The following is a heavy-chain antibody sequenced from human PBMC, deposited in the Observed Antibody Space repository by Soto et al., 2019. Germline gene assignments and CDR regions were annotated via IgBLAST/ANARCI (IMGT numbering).Heavy chain of an antibody. J-gene: IGHJ5*02. D-gene: IGHD3-16*01. Sequence: GGSLRLSCAASGFTFSSFEMNWVRQAPGKGLEWVSYISTSGSAKYYADFVKGRFTISRDNAKNSLYLQMNSLRAEDTAVYYCARVSGNNDNWFDPWGQGTLVTVSS. CDR1: GFTFSSFE. CDR3: ARVSGNNDNWFDP. CDR2: ISTSGSAK. V-gene: IGHV3-48*03.